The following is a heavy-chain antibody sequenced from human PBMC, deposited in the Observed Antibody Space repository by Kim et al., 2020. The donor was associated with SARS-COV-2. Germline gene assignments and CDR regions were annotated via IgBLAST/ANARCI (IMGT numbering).Heavy chain of an antibody. J-gene: IGHJ3*02. CDR3: ERHVYLANYGSGRYAFDI. CDR2: IYYSGST. CDR1: GGSISSYY. V-gene: IGHV4-59*08. D-gene: IGHD3-10*01. Sequence: SETLSLTCTVSGGSISSYYWSWIRQPPGKGLEWIGYIYYSGSTNYNPSLKSRVPISVDTSKNQFSLKLSSATAADTAVYYCERHVYLANYGSGRYAFDILGQGTMVTVSS.